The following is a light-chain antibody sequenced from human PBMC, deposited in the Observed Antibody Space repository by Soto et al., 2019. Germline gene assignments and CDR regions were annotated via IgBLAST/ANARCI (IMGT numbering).Light chain of an antibody. V-gene: IGLV2-14*01. Sequence: QSVLTQPASVSGSLGQSITISCTGTTRDIAGYNYISWYQQLPGKAPKLMIYQATIRPSGISNRFSGSKSGNTASLTISGLQAEDEADYYCTSFSSSTSLYVFGTGTTVTVL. J-gene: IGLJ1*01. CDR3: TSFSSSTSLYV. CDR1: TRDIAGYNY. CDR2: QAT.